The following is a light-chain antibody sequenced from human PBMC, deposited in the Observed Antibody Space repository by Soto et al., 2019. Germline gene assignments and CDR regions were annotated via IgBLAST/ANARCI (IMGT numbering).Light chain of an antibody. CDR2: DVS. CDR1: SSDIGGYNF. Sequence: QSALTQPASVSGSPGQSITISCTGTSSDIGGYNFVSWYQHHPGKAPKLLIHDVSNRPSGVSSRFSGSKSGNTASLTISGLQAEDSAEYYCNSYRTVSTYVFGTGTKLTVL. CDR3: NSYRTVSTYV. V-gene: IGLV2-14*03. J-gene: IGLJ1*01.